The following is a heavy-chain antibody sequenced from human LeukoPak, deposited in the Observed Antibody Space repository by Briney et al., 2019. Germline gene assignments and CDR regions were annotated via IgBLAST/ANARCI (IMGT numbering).Heavy chain of an antibody. V-gene: IGHV3-21*01. J-gene: IGHJ4*02. D-gene: IGHD1-26*01. Sequence: GGSLRLSCAASGFTFSSYSMNWVRQAPGKGLEWVSSISSSSSYIYYADSVKGRFTISRDNAKNSLYLQTNSLRAEDTAVYYCARDRGAPYSGSYFPARDESYIFDYWGQGTLVTVSS. CDR1: GFTFSSYS. CDR2: ISSSSSYI. CDR3: ARDRGAPYSGSYFPARDESYIFDY.